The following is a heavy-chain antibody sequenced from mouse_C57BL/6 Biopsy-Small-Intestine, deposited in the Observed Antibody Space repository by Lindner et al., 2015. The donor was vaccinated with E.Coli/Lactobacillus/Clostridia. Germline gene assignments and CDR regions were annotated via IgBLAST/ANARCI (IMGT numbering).Heavy chain of an antibody. D-gene: IGHD1-1*01. Sequence: VQLQESGPELVKPGASVKISCKASGYPFTGYYMKWVKQSPEKSLEWMGEINPSTGGTTYNQKFKAKATLTVDKSSSTAYMELKSLTSEDSAVYYCARSFEHGSSYKAWFAYWGQGTLVTVSA. CDR1: GYPFTGYY. CDR3: ARSFEHGSSYKAWFAY. CDR2: INPSTGGT. V-gene: IGHV1-42*01. J-gene: IGHJ3*01.